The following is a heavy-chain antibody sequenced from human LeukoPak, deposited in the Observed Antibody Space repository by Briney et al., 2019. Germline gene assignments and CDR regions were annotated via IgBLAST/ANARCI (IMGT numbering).Heavy chain of an antibody. CDR2: INSDGSST. CDR1: GFTFSYYW. CDR3: ARAQWGFGELSYFDY. V-gene: IGHV3-74*01. Sequence: GGSLRLSCAASGFTFSYYWMHWVRQAPGKGLVWVSRINSDGSSTIYADSVKGRFTISTDNAKNTLYLQMNSLRAEDTAVYYCARAQWGFGELSYFDYWGQGTLVTVSS. D-gene: IGHD3-10*01. J-gene: IGHJ4*02.